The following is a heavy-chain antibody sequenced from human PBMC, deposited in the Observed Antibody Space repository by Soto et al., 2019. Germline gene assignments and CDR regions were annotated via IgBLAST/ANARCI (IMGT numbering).Heavy chain of an antibody. CDR3: ARDHREAGWRKHDY. V-gene: IGHV3-30*04. J-gene: IGHJ4*02. CDR1: GFTFSSFA. CDR2: ISYDGSNK. Sequence: QVQLVESGGCVVQPGRSLRLSCAASGFTFSSFAMHWVRQAPGKGLEWVAIISYDGSNKYYADSVKGRFTISRDNSKNTLYLQMDSLRAEDTAVYYCARDHREAGWRKHDYWGQGTLVTVSS. D-gene: IGHD6-19*01.